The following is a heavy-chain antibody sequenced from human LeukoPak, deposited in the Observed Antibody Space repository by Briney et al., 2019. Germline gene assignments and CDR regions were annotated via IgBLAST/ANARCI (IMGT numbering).Heavy chain of an antibody. Sequence: PGGSLRLSCAASGFTFSSYAMSWVRQAPGKGLEWVSAISGSAGSTYYADSVKGRFAISRDNSKNTLYLQMNSLRAEDTAVYYCARELGYYDSSGYSSHSFDYWGQGTLVTVSS. CDR3: ARELGYYDSSGYSSHSFDY. CDR1: GFTFSSYA. V-gene: IGHV3-23*01. J-gene: IGHJ4*02. D-gene: IGHD3-22*01. CDR2: ISGSAGST.